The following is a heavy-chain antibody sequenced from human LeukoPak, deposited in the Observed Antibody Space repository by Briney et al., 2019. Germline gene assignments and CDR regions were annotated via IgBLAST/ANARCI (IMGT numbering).Heavy chain of an antibody. Sequence: GGSLRLSCAASGFTFSSYSMNWVRQAPGKGLEWVSAISGSGGSTYYADSVKGRFTISRDNSKNTLYLQMNSLRAEDTAVYYCAKDYGDFDWLEGYFDYWGQGTLVTVSS. V-gene: IGHV3-23*01. CDR3: AKDYGDFDWLEGYFDY. J-gene: IGHJ4*02. CDR1: GFTFSSYS. D-gene: IGHD3-9*01. CDR2: ISGSGGST.